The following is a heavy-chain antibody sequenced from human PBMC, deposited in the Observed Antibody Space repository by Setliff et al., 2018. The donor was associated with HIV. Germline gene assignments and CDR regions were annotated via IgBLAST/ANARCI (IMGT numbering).Heavy chain of an antibody. CDR2: IYYSGST. CDR1: GGSISSYY. Sequence: SETLSLTCTVSGGSISSYYWSWIRQPPGKGLEWIGYIYYSGSTNYNPSLKSRVTISVDTSKNQFSLKLSSVTAADTAVYYCARVGQQQLVLNDAFDIWGQGTMVTVSS. D-gene: IGHD6-13*01. J-gene: IGHJ3*02. CDR3: ARVGQQQLVLNDAFDI. V-gene: IGHV4-59*12.